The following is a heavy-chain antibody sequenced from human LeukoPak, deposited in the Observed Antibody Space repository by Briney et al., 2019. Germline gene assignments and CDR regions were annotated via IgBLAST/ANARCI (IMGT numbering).Heavy chain of an antibody. V-gene: IGHV4-34*01. CDR2: INHSGST. D-gene: IGHD1-26*01. J-gene: IGHJ4*02. CDR3: ARVRGRAELLRIDY. CDR1: GGTFSGYY. Sequence: SETLSLTCAVYGGTFSGYYWSWIRQPPGKGLEWIGEINHSGSTNYNPSLKSRVTISVDTSKNQFSLKLSSVTAADTAVYYCARVRGRAELLRIDYWGQGTLVTVSS.